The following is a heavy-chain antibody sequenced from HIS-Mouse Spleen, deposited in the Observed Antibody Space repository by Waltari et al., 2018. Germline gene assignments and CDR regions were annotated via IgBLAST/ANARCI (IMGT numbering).Heavy chain of an antibody. CDR1: GYTLTELS. V-gene: IGHV1-24*01. Sequence: QVQLVQSGAEVKKPGASVKVSGKVSGYTLTELSMHWVRQAPGKGLEWMGGVGAEEVETSDAKTCPDRATLTEDTSTDTADIALSSLRSEDTAVYYCATEVVTAAAFFDIWGQGTMVTVSS. J-gene: IGHJ3*02. D-gene: IGHD2-21*02. CDR2: VGAEEVET. CDR3: ATEVVTAAAFFDI.